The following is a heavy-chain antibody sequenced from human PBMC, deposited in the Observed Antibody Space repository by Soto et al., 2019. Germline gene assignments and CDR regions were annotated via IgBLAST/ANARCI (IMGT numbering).Heavy chain of an antibody. D-gene: IGHD5-18*01. V-gene: IGHV4-31*03. CDR2: IYYSGST. J-gene: IGHJ4*02. Sequence: QVQLQESGPGLVKPSQTLSLTCTVSGGSISSGGYYWSWIRQHPGKGLEWIGYIYYSGSTYYNPYLKGRVTISVDTSKNQFSLKLSSVTAADTAVYYCARDGTGSWKAMVPGYFDYWGQGTLVTVSS. CDR3: ARDGTGSWKAMVPGYFDY. CDR1: GGSISSGGYY.